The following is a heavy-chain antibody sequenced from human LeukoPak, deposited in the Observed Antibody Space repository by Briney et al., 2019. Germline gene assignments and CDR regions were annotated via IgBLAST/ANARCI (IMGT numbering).Heavy chain of an antibody. Sequence: GGSLRLSCAASGFTFSSYSMNWVRQAPGKGLEWVSYISSSSSTIYYADSVKGRFTISRDNAKNSLYLQMNSLRAEDTAVYYCAREYSSSSAEYFQHWGQGTLVTVSS. D-gene: IGHD6-6*01. CDR2: ISSSSSTI. CDR3: AREYSSSSAEYFQH. J-gene: IGHJ1*01. CDR1: GFTFSSYS. V-gene: IGHV3-48*01.